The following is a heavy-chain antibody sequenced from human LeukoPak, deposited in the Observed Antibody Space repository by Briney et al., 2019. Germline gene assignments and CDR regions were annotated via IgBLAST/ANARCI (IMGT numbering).Heavy chain of an antibody. CDR2: INHSGST. D-gene: IGHD3-22*01. CDR1: GGSFSGYY. J-gene: IGHJ4*02. V-gene: IGHV4-34*01. CDR3: ASIGDYDSGGYYFDY. Sequence: SETLSLTCAVYGGSFSGYYWSWIRQLPGKGLEWIGEINHSGSTNYNPSLKSRVTISVDTSKNQFSLKLSSVTAADTAVYYCASIGDYDSGGYYFDYWGQGTLVTVSS.